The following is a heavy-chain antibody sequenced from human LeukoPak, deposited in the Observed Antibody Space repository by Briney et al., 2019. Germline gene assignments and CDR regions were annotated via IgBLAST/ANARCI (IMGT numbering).Heavy chain of an antibody. CDR1: GGSFSSGGYY. V-gene: IGHV4-31*03. CDR3: ARWGTGNAFDF. CDR2: IYYSGST. D-gene: IGHD3-16*01. J-gene: IGHJ3*01. Sequence: SETLSLTCSVSGGSFSSGGYYWSWIRQHPGKGLEWIGYIYYSGSTYYNPSLKSRVTISVDTSKNQFSLKLSSVTAADTAVYYCARWGTGNAFDFWGQGTMVTVSS.